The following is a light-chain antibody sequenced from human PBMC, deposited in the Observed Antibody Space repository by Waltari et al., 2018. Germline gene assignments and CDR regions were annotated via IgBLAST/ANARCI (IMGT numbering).Light chain of an antibody. CDR1: QSLLHSDGKTY. Sequence: DIVMTQTPLSLSVTPGQPAAISCKFIQSLLHSDGKTYLYWYLQKPGQSQQLLIYEVSIRFSGVPDRFSGSGLGTDFTLKISRVEAEDVGVYYCMQGMHPPLTFGPGTKVEIK. CDR3: MQGMHPPLT. V-gene: IGKV2-29*02. CDR2: EVS. J-gene: IGKJ3*01.